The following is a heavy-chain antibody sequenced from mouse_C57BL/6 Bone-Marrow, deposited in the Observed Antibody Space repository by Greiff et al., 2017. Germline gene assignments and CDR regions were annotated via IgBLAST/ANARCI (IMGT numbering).Heavy chain of an antibody. CDR3: ARGRITTVVATDFDY. V-gene: IGHV1-69*01. Sequence: QVQLQQSGAELVMPGASVKLSCKASGYTFTSYWMHWVKQRPGQGLEWIGEIDPSDSYTNYNQKFKGKSTLTVDKSSSTAYMQLSSLTSEDSAVYYCARGRITTVVATDFDYWGQGTTLTVSS. D-gene: IGHD1-1*01. CDR1: GYTFTSYW. CDR2: IDPSDSYT. J-gene: IGHJ2*01.